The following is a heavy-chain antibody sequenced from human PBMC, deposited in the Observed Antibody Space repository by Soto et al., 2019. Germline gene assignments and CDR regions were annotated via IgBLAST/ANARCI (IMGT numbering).Heavy chain of an antibody. Sequence: EVQLLDSGGALVQPGGSLRLSCAASGFTFSSYAMSWVRQAPGKGLEWVSSISSGGTTYYADSVKGRFTISRDDSENTLYLQMGTLRAEDTAVYYCAKGGATVTTDWGQGTLVTVSS. V-gene: IGHV3-23*01. CDR1: GFTFSSYA. CDR3: AKGGATVTTD. CDR2: ISSGGTT. D-gene: IGHD4-17*01. J-gene: IGHJ4*02.